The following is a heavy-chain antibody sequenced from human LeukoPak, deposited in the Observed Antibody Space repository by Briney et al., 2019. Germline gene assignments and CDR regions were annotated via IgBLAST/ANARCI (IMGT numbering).Heavy chain of an antibody. J-gene: IGHJ3*02. CDR3: ARVMVRSGGSDI. Sequence: ASVKVSCKASGYTFTGYYMHWVRQAPGQGLEWMGWINPNSGGTNYAQKFQGRVTMTRDMSTSTVYMELSSLRSEDTAVYYCARVMVRSGGSDIWGQGTMVTVSS. CDR2: INPNSGGT. V-gene: IGHV1-2*02. D-gene: IGHD2-15*01. CDR1: GYTFTGYY.